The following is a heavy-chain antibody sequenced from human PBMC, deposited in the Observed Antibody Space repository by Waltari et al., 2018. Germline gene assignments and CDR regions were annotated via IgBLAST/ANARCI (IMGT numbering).Heavy chain of an antibody. D-gene: IGHD5-12*01. CDR2: INPNGGGK. J-gene: IGHJ4*02. V-gene: IGHV1-2*02. CDR1: GYTFTGYY. Sequence: QVQLVQSGAEVKKPGASVKVSCKASGYTFTGYYMHWVRQAPGQGLEWVGRINPNGGGKNYAQKVQGRVTMTRDTSISTAYMELSRLRSDDTAVYYCARELDGYNSGAKIWGQGTLVTVSS. CDR3: ARELDGYNSGAKI.